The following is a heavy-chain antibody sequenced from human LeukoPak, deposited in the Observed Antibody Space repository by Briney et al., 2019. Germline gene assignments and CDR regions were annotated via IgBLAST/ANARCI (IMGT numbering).Heavy chain of an antibody. V-gene: IGHV3-21*04. CDR2: ISSSSSYI. CDR3: ARDDVDTAMVQ. Sequence: PGGSLRLSCAASGFTFSSYSMNWVRQAPGKGLEWVSSISSSSSYIYYADSVKGRFTISRDNAKNSLYLQMNSLRAEDTAVYFCARDDVDTAMVQWGQGTLVTVSS. CDR1: GFTFSSYS. J-gene: IGHJ4*02. D-gene: IGHD5-18*01.